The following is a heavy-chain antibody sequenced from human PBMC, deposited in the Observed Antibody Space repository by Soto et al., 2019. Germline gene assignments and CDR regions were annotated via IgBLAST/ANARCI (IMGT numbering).Heavy chain of an antibody. V-gene: IGHV4-31*03. J-gene: IGHJ5*02. Sequence: SETLSLTCTVSGGSISSGGYYWSWIRQHPGKGLEWIGYIYYSGSTYYNPSLKSRVTISVDTSKDQFSLKLSSVTAADTAVYYCARAEESIAARQWFDPWGQGTLVTVSS. CDR2: IYYSGST. D-gene: IGHD6-6*01. CDR3: ARAEESIAARQWFDP. CDR1: GGSISSGGYY.